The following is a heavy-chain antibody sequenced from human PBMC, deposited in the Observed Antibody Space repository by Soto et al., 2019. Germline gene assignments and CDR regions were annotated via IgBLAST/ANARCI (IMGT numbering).Heavy chain of an antibody. J-gene: IGHJ6*02. CDR2: IYHSGST. CDR3: ARGEKSGWSGGYYYCGIDV. V-gene: IGHV4-4*02. Sequence: QVQLQESGPGLVKPSGTLSLTCAVSGGSISSSNWWSWVRQPPGKGLEWIGEIYHSGSTNYNPSPKIRVTLSGDKAKTQFSLKLSSVTAADTAVYYCARGEKSGWSGGYYYCGIDVWGQGTTVTVSS. D-gene: IGHD6-19*01. CDR1: GGSISSSNW.